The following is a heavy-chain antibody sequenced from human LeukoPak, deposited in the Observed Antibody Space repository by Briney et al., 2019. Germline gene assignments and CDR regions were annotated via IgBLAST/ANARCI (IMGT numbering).Heavy chain of an antibody. CDR2: VYYSGST. J-gene: IGHJ4*02. D-gene: IGHD3-22*01. CDR1: GGSISSSSYY. V-gene: IGHV4-39*07. Sequence: PSETLSLTCTVSGGSISSSSYYWVWIRQPPGKGLEWNGTVYYSGSTYYNPSLKSRVTISLDTSKNQFSLKLSSVTAADTAIYYCARDLYFPDTSGYKDYWGQGILVTVSS. CDR3: ARDLYFPDTSGYKDY.